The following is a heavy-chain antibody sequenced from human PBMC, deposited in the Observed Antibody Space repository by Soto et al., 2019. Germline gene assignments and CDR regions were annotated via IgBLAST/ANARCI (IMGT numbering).Heavy chain of an antibody. V-gene: IGHV4-31*03. Sequence: QVQLQESGPGLVEPSQTLSLTCTVSGVSISSPHHNRSWIRQYPGKGLEWIGFIHYSGTTYYNPSLRRRVAISVDTSRTDFSLTLSSVTAADTAVYYCTTRGDASKAGYWGQGTLVTVSS. D-gene: IGHD6-13*01. CDR3: TTRGDASKAGY. J-gene: IGHJ4*02. CDR2: IHYSGTT. CDR1: GVSISSPHHN.